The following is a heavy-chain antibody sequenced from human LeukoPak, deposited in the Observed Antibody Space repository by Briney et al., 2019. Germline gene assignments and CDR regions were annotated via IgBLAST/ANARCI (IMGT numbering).Heavy chain of an antibody. V-gene: IGHV1-8*01. CDR3: ARLRSGWYGASTDAFDI. D-gene: IGHD6-19*01. CDR1: GYTFTSYD. CDR2: MNPNSGNT. Sequence: ASVKVSCKASGYTFTSYDINWVRQATGQGLEWMGWMNPNSGNTGYAQKFQGRVTMTRNTSISTAYMELSSLRSEDTAVYYCARLRSGWYGASTDAFDIWGQGTMVTVSS. J-gene: IGHJ3*02.